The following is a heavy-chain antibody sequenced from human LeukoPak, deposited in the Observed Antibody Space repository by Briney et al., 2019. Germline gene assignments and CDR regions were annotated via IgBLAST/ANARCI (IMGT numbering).Heavy chain of an antibody. CDR1: GFTFSDYS. J-gene: IGHJ4*02. CDR2: ISMTGGST. Sequence: GGSLRLSCAASGFTFSDYSMNWVRQAPGKGLEWVSSISMTGGSTYYADSVKGRFTLSRDNSKSTLLLQMKNLRAEDTAVYYCAVGLTTVTTRTSYWGQGTLVTVSS. D-gene: IGHD4-17*01. V-gene: IGHV3-23*01. CDR3: AVGLTTVTTRTSY.